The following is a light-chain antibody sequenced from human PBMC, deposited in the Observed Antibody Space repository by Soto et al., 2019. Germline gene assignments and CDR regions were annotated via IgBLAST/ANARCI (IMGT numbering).Light chain of an antibody. V-gene: IGLV1-51*01. J-gene: IGLJ2*01. Sequence: QSALTQPPSVSAAPGQKVTISCSGSFSNIGKNYVSWYQRLPGTAPKLLIYDNNERSSGIPDRFSGSKSGTSATLGIAGLQTGDEADYYCGTWDTSLSAVVFGGGTQLTVL. CDR3: GTWDTSLSAVV. CDR1: FSNIGKNY. CDR2: DNN.